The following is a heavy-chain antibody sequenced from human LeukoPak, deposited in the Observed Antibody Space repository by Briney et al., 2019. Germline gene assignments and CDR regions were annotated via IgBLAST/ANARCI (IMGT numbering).Heavy chain of an antibody. V-gene: IGHV4-4*02. CDR2: IYHSGST. CDR1: GGSISSSNW. Sequence: SGTLSLTCAVSGGSISSSNWWSWVRQPPGKGLGWIGEIYHSGSTNYNPSLKSRVTISVDKSKNQFSLKLSSVTAADTAVYYCASTPYCGGDCYPRFDPWGQGTLVTVSS. D-gene: IGHD2-21*02. CDR3: ASTPYCGGDCYPRFDP. J-gene: IGHJ5*02.